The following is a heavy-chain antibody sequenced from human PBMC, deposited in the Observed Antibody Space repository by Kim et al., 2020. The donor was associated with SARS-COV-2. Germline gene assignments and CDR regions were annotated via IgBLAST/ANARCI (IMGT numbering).Heavy chain of an antibody. V-gene: IGHV3-9*01. D-gene: IGHD6-13*01. CDR1: GFTFGDYA. J-gene: IGHJ4*02. CDR3: AKDVYGSSWTIFDY. CDR2: ISWNSGSI. Sequence: GGSLRLSCAASGFTFGDYAMHWVRQAPGKGLEWVSGISWNSGSIGYADSVKGRFTISRDNAKNSLYLQMNSLRAEDTALYYCAKDVYGSSWTIFDYWGQGTLVTVAS.